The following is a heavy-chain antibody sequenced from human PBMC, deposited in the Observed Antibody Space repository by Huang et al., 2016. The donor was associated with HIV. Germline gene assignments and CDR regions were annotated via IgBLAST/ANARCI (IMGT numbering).Heavy chain of an antibody. J-gene: IGHJ6*02. CDR3: ARDLGTTVVPDGMDV. Sequence: GYTLIGEGMPGVGRAPGQGLEWMGGSSPSDGYTTYAQQFQGRVTMTTDTSTNTVYMEVRSLRSDDTAVYYCARDLGTTVVPDGMDVWGQGTTVTVSS. CDR1: GYTLIGEG. CDR2: SSPSDGYT. D-gene: IGHD4-17*01. V-gene: IGHV1-18*01.